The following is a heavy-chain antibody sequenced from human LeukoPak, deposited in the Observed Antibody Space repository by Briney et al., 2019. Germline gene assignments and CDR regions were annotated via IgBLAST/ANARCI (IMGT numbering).Heavy chain of an antibody. D-gene: IGHD6-19*01. CDR1: GYSISSGYY. Sequence: SETLSLTCTVSGYSISSGYYWGWIRQPPGKGLEWIGSIYHSGSTYYNPSLKSRVTISVDTSKNQFSLKLSSVTAADTAVYYCARRRIGYSSGWYDAGNWFDPWGQGTLVTVSS. J-gene: IGHJ5*02. V-gene: IGHV4-38-2*02. CDR2: IYHSGST. CDR3: ARRRIGYSSGWYDAGNWFDP.